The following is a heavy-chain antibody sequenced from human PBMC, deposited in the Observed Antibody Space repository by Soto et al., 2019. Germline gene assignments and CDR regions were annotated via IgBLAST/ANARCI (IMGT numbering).Heavy chain of an antibody. CDR1: GFSLSTSGVG. V-gene: IGHV2-5*02. CDR3: AYLPCSGGSCYWFSFSGMDV. CDR2: IYWDDDK. D-gene: IGHD2-15*01. J-gene: IGHJ6*02. Sequence: QITLKESGPTLVKPTQTLTLTCTFSGFSLSTSGVGVAWIRQPPGKALEWLALIYWDDDKRYRPSLESRLTITKDTNKNHVVLTVTDMDSVDTATYYCAYLPCSGGSCYWFSFSGMDVWGQGTTVTVSS.